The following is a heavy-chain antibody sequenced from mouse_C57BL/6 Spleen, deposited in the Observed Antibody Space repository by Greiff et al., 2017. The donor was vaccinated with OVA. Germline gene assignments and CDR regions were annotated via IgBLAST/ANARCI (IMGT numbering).Heavy chain of an antibody. V-gene: IGHV2-2*01. CDR1: GFSLTSYG. CDR3: ARNLYDYDGDYYAMDY. CDR2: IWSGGST. D-gene: IGHD2-4*01. J-gene: IGHJ4*01. Sequence: VQLVQSGPGLVQPSQSLSITCTASGFSLTSYGVHWVRQSPGKGLEWLGVIWSGGSTDYNDAFKSRMSISKNNTKSEVFFKMNSLQADDTAIYYCARNLYDYDGDYYAMDYWGQGTSVTVSS.